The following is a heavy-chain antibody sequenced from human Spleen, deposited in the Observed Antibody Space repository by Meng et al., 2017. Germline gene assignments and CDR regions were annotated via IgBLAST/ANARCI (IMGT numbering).Heavy chain of an antibody. CDR2: IETKPNNYAT. Sequence: GESLKISCAASGFTFSSYAMSWVRQAPGKGLEWVGRIETKPNNYATSYAASVRGRFTISRDDSKNTAYLEMNSLKTEDTALYYCTIYTSGHIWGQGTMVTGSS. D-gene: IGHD6-19*01. J-gene: IGHJ3*02. V-gene: IGHV3-73*01. CDR1: GFTFSSYA. CDR3: TIYTSGHI.